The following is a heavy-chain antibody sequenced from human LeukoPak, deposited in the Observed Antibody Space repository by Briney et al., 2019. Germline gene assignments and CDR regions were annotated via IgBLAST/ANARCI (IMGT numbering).Heavy chain of an antibody. CDR3: ARHGAWYFDL. D-gene: IGHD4-17*01. CDR2: INHSGST. J-gene: IGHJ2*01. Sequence: PSETLSLTCAVYGGSFSGYYWSWIRQPPGKGLEWIGEINHSGSTNYNPSLKSRVTISVDTSKNQFSLKLSSGTAADTAVYYCARHGAWYFDLWGRGTLVTVSS. V-gene: IGHV4-34*01. CDR1: GGSFSGYY.